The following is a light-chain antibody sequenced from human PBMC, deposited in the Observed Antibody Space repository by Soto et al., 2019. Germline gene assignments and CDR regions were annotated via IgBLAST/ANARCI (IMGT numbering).Light chain of an antibody. CDR1: SSDVGRYNL. Sequence: QSVLTQPASVSGSPGQSITISCTGTSSDVGRYNLVSWYQQHPGKAPKLIIYEVSNRPSGVSNRFSGSKSGNTASLTISGLQAEDEADYYCSSYTSSSTYVFGTGTKLTVL. V-gene: IGLV2-14*02. CDR2: EVS. J-gene: IGLJ1*01. CDR3: SSYTSSSTYV.